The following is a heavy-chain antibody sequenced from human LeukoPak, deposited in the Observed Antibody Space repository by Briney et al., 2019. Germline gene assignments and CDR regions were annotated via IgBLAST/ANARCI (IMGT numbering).Heavy chain of an antibody. D-gene: IGHD4/OR15-4a*01. CDR3: ARHGDNAGGFDH. J-gene: IGHJ4*02. V-gene: IGHV4-39*01. Sequence: SETLSLTCTVSGGSISSSSCYWGWIRQPPGKGLEWIGSMYNSGSTYYNPSLKSRVTISVDTSKNQFSLKLSSVTAADTAVYYCARHGDNAGGFDHLGQGTLVTVSS. CDR2: MYNSGST. CDR1: GGSISSSSCY.